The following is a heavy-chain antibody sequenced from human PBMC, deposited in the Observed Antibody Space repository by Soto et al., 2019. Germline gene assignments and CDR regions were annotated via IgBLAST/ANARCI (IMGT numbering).Heavy chain of an antibody. D-gene: IGHD2-15*01. Sequence: PGGSLRLSCAASGFTFSSYSMNWVRQAPGKGLEWVSSISSSSSYIYYTDSVKGRFTISGDNAKNSLYLQMNSLRSEDTAVYYCARAPLGYCSGGSCYSYWGQGT. CDR1: GFTFSSYS. CDR2: ISSSSSYI. V-gene: IGHV3-21*01. J-gene: IGHJ4*02. CDR3: ARAPLGYCSGGSCYSY.